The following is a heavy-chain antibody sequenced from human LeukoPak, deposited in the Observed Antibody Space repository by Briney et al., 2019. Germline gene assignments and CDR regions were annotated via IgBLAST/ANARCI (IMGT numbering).Heavy chain of an antibody. D-gene: IGHD5-24*01. Sequence: GASVKVSCKASGYTFTDYYMHWVRQAPGQGLEWMGIINPSGGSTSYAQKFQGRVTMTRDTSTSTVYMELSSLRSEDTAVYYCARAVTRWLERGPIDYWGQGTLVTVSS. CDR1: GYTFTDYY. V-gene: IGHV1-46*01. J-gene: IGHJ4*02. CDR2: INPSGGST. CDR3: ARAVTRWLERGPIDY.